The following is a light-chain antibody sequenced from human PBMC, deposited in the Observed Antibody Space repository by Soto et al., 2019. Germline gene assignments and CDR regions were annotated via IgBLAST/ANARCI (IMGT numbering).Light chain of an antibody. CDR2: RNT. Sequence: QSVLTQPPSASGTPGGRVTIFCSGSSSNIGTNYVYWYQQFPGTAPKLLIYRNTQRPSGVPDRFSGSKSGTSASLAISGLRSEDEADYYCAAWDDSLNGPYVFGTGTKVTVL. J-gene: IGLJ1*01. CDR1: SSNIGTNY. CDR3: AAWDDSLNGPYV. V-gene: IGLV1-47*01.